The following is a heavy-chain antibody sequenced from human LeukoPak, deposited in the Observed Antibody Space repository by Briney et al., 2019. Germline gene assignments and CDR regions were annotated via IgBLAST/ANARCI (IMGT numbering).Heavy chain of an antibody. J-gene: IGHJ4*02. CDR2: ISGSGGTT. CDR3: AKVGTMIVVVNHLDY. Sequence: AGGSLRLSCAASGFTFSSYAMSWVRQAPGKGLEWVSAISGSGGTTYYADSVKGRFTISRDNSKNTLYLQMNSLRAEDTAVYYCAKVGTMIVVVNHLDYWGQGTLVTVSS. V-gene: IGHV3-23*01. CDR1: GFTFSSYA. D-gene: IGHD3-22*01.